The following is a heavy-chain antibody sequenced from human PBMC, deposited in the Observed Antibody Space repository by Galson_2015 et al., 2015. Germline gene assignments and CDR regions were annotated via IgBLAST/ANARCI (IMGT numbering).Heavy chain of an antibody. CDR2: VKQDGSEK. V-gene: IGHV3-7*03. J-gene: IGHJ2*01. CDR3: TRGAPQYWYFDL. CDR1: GFTFSNYW. Sequence: SLRLSCAASGFTFSNYWMAWVRQAPGKGLEWVANVKQDGSEKHYVDSVKGRFVISNDNAKNSVYLQLNNLRAEDTAVYYCTRGAPQYWYFDLWGRGTLVTVSS.